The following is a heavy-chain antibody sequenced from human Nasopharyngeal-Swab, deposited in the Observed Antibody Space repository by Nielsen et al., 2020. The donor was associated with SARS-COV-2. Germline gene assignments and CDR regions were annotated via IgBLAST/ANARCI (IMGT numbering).Heavy chain of an antibody. V-gene: IGHV3-48*03. CDR2: ISSSGSTI. J-gene: IGHJ6*02. CDR3: ARDMLSYRVYYYYGMDV. CDR1: GFIFSSYE. D-gene: IGHD2-8*01. Sequence: GESLKISCAASGFIFSSYEMNWVRQAPGKGLEWVSYISSSGSTIYYADSVKGRFTISRDNAKNSLYLQMNSLRAEDTAVYYCARDMLSYRVYYYYGMDVWGQGTTVTVSS.